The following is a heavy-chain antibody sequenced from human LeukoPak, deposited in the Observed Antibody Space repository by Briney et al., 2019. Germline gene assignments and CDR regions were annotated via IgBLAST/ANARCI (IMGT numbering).Heavy chain of an antibody. CDR1: GYTFSDYY. CDR2: INPNSGDT. J-gene: IGHJ6*03. D-gene: IGHD3-22*01. CDR3: ARAADYYDSSGYYIYYYMDV. Sequence: ASVKVSCKTSGYTFSDYYIHWIRQAPGQGLEWVGWINPNSGDTNYAQKLQGRVTMTTDTSTSTAYMELRSLRSDDTAVYYCARAADYYDSSGYYIYYYMDVWGKGTTVTVSS. V-gene: IGHV1-2*02.